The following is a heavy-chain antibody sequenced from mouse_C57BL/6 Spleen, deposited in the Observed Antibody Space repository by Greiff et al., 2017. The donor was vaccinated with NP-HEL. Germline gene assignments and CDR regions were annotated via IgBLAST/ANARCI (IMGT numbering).Heavy chain of an antibody. CDR2: IDPNSGGT. CDR1: GYTFTSYW. CDR3: VYSNSLYWYFDV. V-gene: IGHV1-72*01. J-gene: IGHJ1*03. D-gene: IGHD2-5*01. Sequence: QVHVKQPGAELVKPGASVKLSCKASGYTFTSYWMHWVKQRPGRSLEWIGRIDPNSGGTKYNEKFKSKATLTVDKPSSTAYMQLSSLTSEDSAVYYCVYSNSLYWYFDVWGTGTTVTVSS.